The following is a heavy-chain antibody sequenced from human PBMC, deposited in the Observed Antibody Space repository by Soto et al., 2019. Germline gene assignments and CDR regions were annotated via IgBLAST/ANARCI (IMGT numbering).Heavy chain of an antibody. J-gene: IGHJ4*02. Sequence: PGGSLRLSCAASGFTFSSYAMSWVRQAPGKGLEWVSGITASGGSTSYADSVKGRFTISRDNSKNTLYLQMNSLRAEDTAVYYCAKSGYSYGFSPYFDYWGQGTLVTVSS. CDR1: GFTFSSYA. V-gene: IGHV3-23*01. D-gene: IGHD5-18*01. CDR3: AKSGYSYGFSPYFDY. CDR2: ITASGGST.